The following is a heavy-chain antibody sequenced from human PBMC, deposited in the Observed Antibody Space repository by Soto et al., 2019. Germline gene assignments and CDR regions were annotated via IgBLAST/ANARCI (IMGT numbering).Heavy chain of an antibody. CDR1: GFTFSSYS. J-gene: IGHJ5*02. CDR2: ISSNGGST. Sequence: PGGSLRLSCSASGFTFSSYSMHWVRQAPGKGLEYVSAISSNGGSTYYADSVKGRFTISRDNSKNTLYLQMSSLRAEDTAVYYCVKDILPRAESPTIYYYGSGSPRGDLFDPWGQGTLVTVSS. V-gene: IGHV3-64D*06. D-gene: IGHD3-10*01. CDR3: VKDILPRAESPTIYYYGSGSPRGDLFDP.